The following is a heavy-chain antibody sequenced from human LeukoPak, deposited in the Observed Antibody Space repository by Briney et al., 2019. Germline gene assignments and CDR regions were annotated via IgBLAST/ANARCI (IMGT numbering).Heavy chain of an antibody. CDR1: GFTFSSCS. CDR2: ISSGSSSI. Sequence: GGSLRLSCAASGFTFSSCSMNWVRQAPGKGLEWVSYISSGSSSIYYADSVKGRFTISRDNAKNSLYLQMNSLRAEDTAVYYCARDGITVVTGYYYGMDVWGQGTTVTVSS. J-gene: IGHJ6*02. CDR3: ARDGITVVTGYYYGMDV. D-gene: IGHD4-23*01. V-gene: IGHV3-48*04.